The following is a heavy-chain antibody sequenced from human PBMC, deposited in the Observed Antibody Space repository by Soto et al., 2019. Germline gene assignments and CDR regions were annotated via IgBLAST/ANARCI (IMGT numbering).Heavy chain of an antibody. V-gene: IGHV3-30-3*01. Sequence: QVQLVESGGGVVQPGRSLRLSCAASGFTFSSYAMHWVRQAPGKGLEWVAVISYDGSNKYYADSVKGRFTISRDNSKNTLYLQMNSLRAEDTAVYYCARMASFYCSGGSGYPTSGMDVWGQGTTVTVSS. D-gene: IGHD2-15*01. CDR1: GFTFSSYA. CDR3: ARMASFYCSGGSGYPTSGMDV. CDR2: ISYDGSNK. J-gene: IGHJ6*02.